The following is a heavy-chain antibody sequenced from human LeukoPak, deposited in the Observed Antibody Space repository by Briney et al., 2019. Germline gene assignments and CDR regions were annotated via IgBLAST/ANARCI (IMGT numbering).Heavy chain of an antibody. V-gene: IGHV4-38-2*02. J-gene: IGHJ4*02. CDR1: GYSISSGYY. CDR3: ARDRWYSSSYSGSWYFDY. Sequence: PSETLSLTCAVSGYSISSGYYWGWLRPPPGKGLEWIGMIYHSGSTYYNPSLKSRVTISVDTSKNQFALKLSSVTAADTAVYYCARDRWYSSSYSGSWYFDYWGQGTLVTVSS. D-gene: IGHD6-13*01. CDR2: IYHSGST.